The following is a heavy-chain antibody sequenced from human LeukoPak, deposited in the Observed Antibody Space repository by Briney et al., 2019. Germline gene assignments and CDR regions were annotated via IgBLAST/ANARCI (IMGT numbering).Heavy chain of an antibody. D-gene: IGHD3-10*01. Sequence: GGSLRLSCAASGFTFSSYAMSWVRQAPGKGLEWVSAISGSGGSTYYADSVKGRFTISRDNSKNTLYLQMNSLRAEDTAVYYCAAFGDYYGSGSYPEFDYWGQGTLVTVSS. CDR3: AAFGDYYGSGSYPEFDY. V-gene: IGHV3-23*01. CDR1: GFTFSSYA. J-gene: IGHJ4*02. CDR2: ISGSGGST.